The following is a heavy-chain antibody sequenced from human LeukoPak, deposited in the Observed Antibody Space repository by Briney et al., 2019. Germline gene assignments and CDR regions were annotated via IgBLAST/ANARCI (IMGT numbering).Heavy chain of an antibody. Sequence: SETLSLTCTVSGGSISSSYWSWIRQPPGKGLEWIGYIYYSGSTNHNPSLKSRVTISVDTSKNQFSLKLSSVTAADAAVYYCARQQQIFDYWGQGTLVTVSS. CDR2: IYYSGST. CDR1: GGSISSSY. CDR3: ARQQQIFDY. V-gene: IGHV4-59*08. D-gene: IGHD6-13*01. J-gene: IGHJ4*02.